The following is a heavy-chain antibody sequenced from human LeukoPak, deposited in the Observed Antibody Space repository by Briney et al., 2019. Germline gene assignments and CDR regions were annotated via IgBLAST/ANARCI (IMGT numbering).Heavy chain of an antibody. V-gene: IGHV4-61*10. Sequence: TSQTLSLTCTVSGGSISSGSYYWSWIRQPAGKGLEWIGYIYYSGSTNYNPSLKSRVTISVDTSKNQFSLKLSSVTAADTAVYYCARDSSSGWRPFDYWGQGTLVTVSS. CDR2: IYYSGST. CDR1: GGSISSGSYY. J-gene: IGHJ4*02. CDR3: ARDSSSGWRPFDY. D-gene: IGHD6-19*01.